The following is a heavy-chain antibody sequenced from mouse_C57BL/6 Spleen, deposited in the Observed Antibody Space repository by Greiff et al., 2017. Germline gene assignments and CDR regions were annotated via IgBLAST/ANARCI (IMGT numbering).Heavy chain of an antibody. D-gene: IGHD1-1*01. V-gene: IGHV3-6*01. CDR2: ISYDGSN. J-gene: IGHJ1*03. CDR3: ARGFYYGSSYGYFDV. Sequence: EVQLQESGPGLVKPSQSLSLTCSVTGYSITSGYYWNWIRQFPGNKLEWMGYISYDGSNNYNPSLKNRSSITRDTSKNQFFLKLNSVTTEDTATYYCARGFYYGSSYGYFDVWGTGTTVTVSS. CDR1: GYSITSGYY.